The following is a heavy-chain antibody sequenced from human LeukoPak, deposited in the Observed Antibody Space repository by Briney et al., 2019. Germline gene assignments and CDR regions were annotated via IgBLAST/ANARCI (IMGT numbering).Heavy chain of an antibody. Sequence: SETLSLTCTVSGGSISSGDYYWSWIRQPPGKGLEWIGYIYYSGSTYYNPSLKSRVTISVDTSKNQFSLKLSSVTAADTAVYYCARSRSGYYGDVDYWGQGTLVTVSS. D-gene: IGHD3-3*01. CDR3: ARSRSGYYGDVDY. V-gene: IGHV4-30-4*01. J-gene: IGHJ4*02. CDR1: GGSISSGDYY. CDR2: IYYSGST.